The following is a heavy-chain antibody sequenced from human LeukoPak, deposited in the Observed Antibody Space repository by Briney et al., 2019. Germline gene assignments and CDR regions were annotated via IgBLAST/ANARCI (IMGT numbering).Heavy chain of an antibody. J-gene: IGHJ4*02. Sequence: SETLSLTCGVYGGSFSGYYWSWIRQPPGKGLEWIGEINHSGSTNYNPSLKSRVTISVDTSKNQFSLKLSSVTAADTAVYYCARRGYSYGFDYWGQGTLDTVSS. CDR3: ARRGYSYGFDY. D-gene: IGHD5-18*01. V-gene: IGHV4-34*01. CDR2: INHSGST. CDR1: GGSFSGYY.